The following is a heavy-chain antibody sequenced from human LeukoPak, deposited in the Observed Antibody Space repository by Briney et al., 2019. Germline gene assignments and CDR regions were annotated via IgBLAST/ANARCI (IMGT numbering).Heavy chain of an antibody. Sequence: GGSLRLSCAASAFTFSSYWMSGVRQAPGKWLECVANIKQDGSINYYVDSVKGRFTISRDNARNSLYLQMNSLRAEDTAVYYCARADSYYYGSGIRYYWFDPWGQGTLVTVSS. CDR1: AFTFSSYW. CDR2: IKQDGSIN. J-gene: IGHJ5*02. CDR3: ARADSYYYGSGIRYYWFDP. V-gene: IGHV3-7*04. D-gene: IGHD3-10*01.